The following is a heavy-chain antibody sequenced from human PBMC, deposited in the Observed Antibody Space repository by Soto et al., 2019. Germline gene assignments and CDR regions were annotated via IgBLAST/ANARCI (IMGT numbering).Heavy chain of an antibody. CDR3: ARLLTEGATYREDAFDL. J-gene: IGHJ3*01. D-gene: IGHD1-26*01. CDR2: ISTFNGKT. CDR1: GYTFTSHG. Sequence: GASVKVSCKSSGYTFTSHGFAWVRQAPGQGLEWMGWISTFNGKTDYAQKFQGRLTMTADTRTITGYMELSSLRSYDTAVYYCARLLTEGATYREDAFDLWGQGTKVTVSS. V-gene: IGHV1-18*01.